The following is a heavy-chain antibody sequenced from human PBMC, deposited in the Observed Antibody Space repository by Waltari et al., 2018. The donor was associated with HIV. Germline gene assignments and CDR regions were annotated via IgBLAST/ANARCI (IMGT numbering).Heavy chain of an antibody. J-gene: IGHJ4*01. CDR2: ISSSSRTI. D-gene: IGHD3-16*01. CDR1: GYTFSSHT. V-gene: IGHV3-48*01. CDR3: AREFGTIDNFDY. Sequence: EVQLVESGGGLVQPGGSLRLSCAASGYTFSSHTIIWVRQAPGKVREGMSYISSSSRTIDYADSVDGRFTVSRDNARNSAYLQMNSLKVEDTAVYYCAREFGTIDNFDYWGQGTLVSVSS.